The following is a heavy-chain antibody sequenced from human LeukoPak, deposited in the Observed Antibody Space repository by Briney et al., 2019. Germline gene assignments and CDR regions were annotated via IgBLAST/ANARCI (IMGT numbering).Heavy chain of an antibody. J-gene: IGHJ5*02. D-gene: IGHD2-15*01. CDR2: ISYDGSNK. V-gene: IGHV3-30*18. CDR3: AKDSGIVVVVAAAGWFDP. Sequence: PGRSLRLSCAASGFTFSSYGMRWVRQAPGKGLEWVAVISYDGSNKYYADSVKGRFTISRDNSKNTLYLQMNSLRAEDTAVYYCAKDSGIVVVVAAAGWFDPWGQGTLVTVSS. CDR1: GFTFSSYG.